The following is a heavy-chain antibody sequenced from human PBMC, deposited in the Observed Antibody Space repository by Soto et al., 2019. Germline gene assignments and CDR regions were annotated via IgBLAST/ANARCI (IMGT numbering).Heavy chain of an antibody. CDR3: ARGDLYYDFWSAQKPAHYYYGMDV. V-gene: IGHV4-34*01. D-gene: IGHD3-3*01. Sequence: PSETLSLTCAVYGGSFSGYYWSWIRQPPGKGLEWIGEINHSGSTNYNPSLKSRVTISVDTSKNQFSLKLSSVTAADTAVYYCARGDLYYDFWSAQKPAHYYYGMDVWGQGTTVTVSS. CDR1: GGSFSGYY. CDR2: INHSGST. J-gene: IGHJ6*02.